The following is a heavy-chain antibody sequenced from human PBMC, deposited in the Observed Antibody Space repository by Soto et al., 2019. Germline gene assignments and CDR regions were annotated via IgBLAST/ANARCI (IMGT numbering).Heavy chain of an antibody. D-gene: IGHD2-2*01. V-gene: IGHV4-59*09. CDR3: ARGGGSPYHDHEFDY. Sequence: GTTNYKASFNSRVTISVDTSKNQFSLKLTSVTTADTAVYYCARGGGSPYHDHEFDYWGQGILVTVSS. CDR2: GTT. J-gene: IGHJ4*02.